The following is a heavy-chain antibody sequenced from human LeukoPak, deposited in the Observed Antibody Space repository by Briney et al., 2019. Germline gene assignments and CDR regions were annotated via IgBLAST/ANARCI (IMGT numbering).Heavy chain of an antibody. V-gene: IGHV3-21*01. J-gene: IGHJ4*02. CDR3: ARDWGVAAAGLGFDY. CDR2: ISSSSSYI. Sequence: PGGSLRLSCAASGFTFSSYSMNWVRQAPGKGLEWVSSISSSSSYIYYADSVKGRFTISRDNAKNSLSLQMNSLRAEDTAVYYCARDWGVAAAGLGFDYWGQGTLVTVSS. D-gene: IGHD6-13*01. CDR1: GFTFSSYS.